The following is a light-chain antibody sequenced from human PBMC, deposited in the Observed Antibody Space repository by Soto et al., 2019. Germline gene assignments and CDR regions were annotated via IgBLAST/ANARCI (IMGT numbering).Light chain of an antibody. CDR2: EAS. J-gene: IGLJ1*01. V-gene: IGLV2-18*03. CDR1: STDFVSYNR. CDR3: AAWDDSLNALV. Sequence: QSVLTQPPSVSGSPGQSVTISCTGTSTDFVSYNRVSWYQQPPGTAPKLIIYEASNRPSGVPDRFSGSKSGTSASLATSGLQSEDEADYYCAAWDDSLNALVFGTGTKVTVL.